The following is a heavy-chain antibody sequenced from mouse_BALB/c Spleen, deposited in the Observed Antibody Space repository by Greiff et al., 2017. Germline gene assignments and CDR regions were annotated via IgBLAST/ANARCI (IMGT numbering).Heavy chain of an antibody. CDR2: ISTYSGNT. D-gene: IGHD2-14*01. CDR1: GYTFTDYA. V-gene: IGHV1-67*01. Sequence: QVHVKQSGPELVRPEVSVKISCKGSGYTFTDYAMHWVKQSHAKSLEWIGVISTYSGNTNYNQKFKGKATMTVDKSSSTAYMELARLTSEDSAIYYCARSNYRSYYFDYWGQGTTLTVSS. J-gene: IGHJ2*01. CDR3: ARSNYRSYYFDY.